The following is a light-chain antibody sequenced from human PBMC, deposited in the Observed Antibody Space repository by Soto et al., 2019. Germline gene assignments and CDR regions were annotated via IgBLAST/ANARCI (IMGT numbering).Light chain of an antibody. CDR3: QQDGSSPTT. V-gene: IGKV3-20*01. CDR1: QSVSSSY. J-gene: IGKJ1*01. CDR2: EAS. Sequence: EIVLTQSPGTLSLSPGERATLSCRASQSVSSSYVAWYQQKPGQAPRLLIYEASIRAIVIPDRFSGSGSGTDFTLTISRLEPEDFAVYHCQQDGSSPTTFGQGTKVEIK.